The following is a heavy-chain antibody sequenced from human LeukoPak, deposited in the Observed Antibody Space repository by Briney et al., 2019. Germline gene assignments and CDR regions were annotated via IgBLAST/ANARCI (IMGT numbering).Heavy chain of an antibody. D-gene: IGHD2-2*01. CDR2: INSDGSST. J-gene: IGHJ4*02. V-gene: IGHV3-74*01. CDR1: GFTFDDYA. CDR3: AAALVPAATVDY. Sequence: GGSLRLSCAASGFTFDDYAMHWVRQAPGKGLVWVSRINSDGSSTSYADSVKGRFTISRDNAKNTLYLQMNSLRAEDTAVYYCAAALVPAATVDYWGQGTLVTVSS.